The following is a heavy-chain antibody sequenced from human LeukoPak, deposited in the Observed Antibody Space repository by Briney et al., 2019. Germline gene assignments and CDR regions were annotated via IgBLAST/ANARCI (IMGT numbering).Heavy chain of an antibody. CDR1: GYTFTGYY. Sequence: EASVKVSCKASGYTFTGYYMHWVRQAPGQGLEWMGWINPNSGGTNYAQKFQGRVTMTRDTSISTAYMELSRLRSDDTAVYYCARDWPTRDAFDIWGQGTMVTVSS. CDR3: ARDWPTRDAFDI. J-gene: IGHJ3*02. D-gene: IGHD4-11*01. CDR2: INPNSGGT. V-gene: IGHV1-2*02.